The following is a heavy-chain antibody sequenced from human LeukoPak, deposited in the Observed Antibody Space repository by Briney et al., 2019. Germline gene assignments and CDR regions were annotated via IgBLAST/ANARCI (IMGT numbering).Heavy chain of an antibody. CDR2: ISYDGSNK. D-gene: IGHD6-13*01. J-gene: IGHJ5*02. CDR1: GFTFSSYG. V-gene: IGHV3-30*03. Sequence: QTGGSLRLSCAASGFTFSSYGMHWVRQAPGKGLEWVAVISYDGSNKYYADSVKGRFTISRDNSKNTLYLQMNSLRAEDTAVYYCARDGYSSIPKPDWFDPWGQGTLVTVSS. CDR3: ARDGYSSIPKPDWFDP.